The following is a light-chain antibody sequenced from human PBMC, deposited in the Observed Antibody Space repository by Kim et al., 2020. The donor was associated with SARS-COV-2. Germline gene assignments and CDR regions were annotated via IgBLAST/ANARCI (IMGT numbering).Light chain of an antibody. J-gene: IGLJ2*01. CDR2: AND. Sequence: LGQTVRITCQGDSLPTYYASWYQQKPGQAPVLVFYANDNRPSGIPDRFSGSSSGNTASLTITETQAEDEADYFCHSRDSSGNHQVFGGGTKLTVL. CDR3: HSRDSSGNHQV. V-gene: IGLV3-19*01. CDR1: SLPTYY.